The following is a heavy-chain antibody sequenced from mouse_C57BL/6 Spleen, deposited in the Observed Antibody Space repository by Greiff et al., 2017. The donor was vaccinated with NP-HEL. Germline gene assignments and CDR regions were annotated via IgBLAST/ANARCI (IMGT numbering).Heavy chain of an antibody. CDR1: GYTFTSYW. Sequence: QVQLQQPGAELVMPGASVKLSCKASGYTFTSYWMHWVKQRPGQGLEWIGEIDPSDSYTNYNQTFKGKSTLTVDKSSSTAYMQLSSLTSEDSAVYYCARSHYGSSYDYWGQGTTLTVSS. D-gene: IGHD1-1*01. J-gene: IGHJ2*01. V-gene: IGHV1-69*01. CDR3: ARSHYGSSYDY. CDR2: IDPSDSYT.